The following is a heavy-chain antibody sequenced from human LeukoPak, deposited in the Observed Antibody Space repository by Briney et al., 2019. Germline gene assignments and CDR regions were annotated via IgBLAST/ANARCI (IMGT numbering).Heavy chain of an antibody. D-gene: IGHD5-18*01. CDR3: ARDRVDTAMVTDY. CDR2: ISGSGDST. Sequence: GGSLRLSCAASGFTFSTYAVNWVRQAPGKGLEWVSTISGSGDSTYYADSVKGRFTISRDNSKNTLYLQMNSLRAEDTAVYYCARDRVDTAMVTDYWGQGTLVTVSS. CDR1: GFTFSTYA. V-gene: IGHV3-23*01. J-gene: IGHJ4*02.